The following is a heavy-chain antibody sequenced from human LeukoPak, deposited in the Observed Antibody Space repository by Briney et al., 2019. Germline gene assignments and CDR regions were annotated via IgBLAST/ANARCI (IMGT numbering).Heavy chain of an antibody. V-gene: IGHV1-8*01. CDR3: ARAPMGTAPLY. Sequence: ASVKVSCKASGYTFTNFDINWVRRAPGQGLEWMGWMNPVSGKAGSAQKFQGRVTLTRDTSISTAYMEVSSLRFDDTAFYYCARAPMGTAPLYWGQGTLVTVSS. J-gene: IGHJ4*02. CDR2: MNPVSGKA. D-gene: IGHD1/OR15-1a*01. CDR1: GYTFTNFD.